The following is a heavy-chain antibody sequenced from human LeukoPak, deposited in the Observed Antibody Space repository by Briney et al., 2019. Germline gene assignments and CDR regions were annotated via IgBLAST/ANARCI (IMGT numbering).Heavy chain of an antibody. CDR3: ARELGSSGWSGVYYYYGMDV. Sequence: SETLSLTCTVSGGSISSYYWSLIRQPPGKGLEWIGYIYYSGSTNYNPSLKSRVTISVDTSKNQFSLKLSSVTAADTAVYYCARELGSSGWSGVYYYYGMDVWGQGTTVTVSS. V-gene: IGHV4-59*01. CDR2: IYYSGST. J-gene: IGHJ6*02. CDR1: GGSISSYY. D-gene: IGHD6-19*01.